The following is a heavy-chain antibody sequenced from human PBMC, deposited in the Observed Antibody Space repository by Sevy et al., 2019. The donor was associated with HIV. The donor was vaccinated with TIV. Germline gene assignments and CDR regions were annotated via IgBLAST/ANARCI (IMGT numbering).Heavy chain of an antibody. V-gene: IGHV3-15*07. D-gene: IGHD3-22*01. Sequence: GGSLRLSCAASGFTFNNAWMNWVRQAPGKGLEWVGRIKSKTDGGTTDYAAPVKGRFTISRDDSKNTLYLQINSLQTEDTAVYYCTTDPYYYNTTGFHPYFDYWGLGTLVTVSS. J-gene: IGHJ4*02. CDR3: TTDPYYYNTTGFHPYFDY. CDR1: GFTFNNAW. CDR2: IKSKTDGGTT.